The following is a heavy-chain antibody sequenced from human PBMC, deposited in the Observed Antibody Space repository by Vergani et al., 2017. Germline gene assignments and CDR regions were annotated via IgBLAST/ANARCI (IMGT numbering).Heavy chain of an antibody. J-gene: IGHJ4*02. CDR2: ISGSGGFT. V-gene: IGHV3-23*04. D-gene: IGHD3-22*01. CDR3: AKDNVPGYYDSSGYCDY. CDR1: GFTFTNFA. Sequence: VQLVESGGGVVQPWGSLRLSCAASGFTFTNFAMTWVRQAPGEGLEWVSGISGSGGFTYYADSVKGRFTISRDNSKNTMFLQMNNLRAEDTAVYYCAKDNVPGYYDSSGYCDYWGQGTLVTVSS.